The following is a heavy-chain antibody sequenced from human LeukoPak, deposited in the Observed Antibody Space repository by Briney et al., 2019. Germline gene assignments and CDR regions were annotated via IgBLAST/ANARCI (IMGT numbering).Heavy chain of an antibody. CDR1: GVSVSSYY. J-gene: IGHJ6*02. CDR3: ASQTHEPAPLWYGMDV. Sequence: PSETLSLTCTVSGVSVSSYYWSWIRQPPGKGLEWIGYIYYSGSTNYNPSLKSRVTISVDTSKNQFSLKLSSVTAADTAVYYCASQTHEPAPLWYGMDVWGQGTTVTVSS. CDR2: IYYSGST. V-gene: IGHV4-59*02.